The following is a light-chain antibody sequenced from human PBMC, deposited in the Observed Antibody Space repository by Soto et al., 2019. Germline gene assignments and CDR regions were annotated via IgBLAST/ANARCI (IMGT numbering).Light chain of an antibody. CDR3: DSSTCTSSYV. CDR1: SSDVGGYNY. CDR2: DVS. Sequence: QSVLTQPASVSGSPGQSITISCTGTSSDVGGYNYVSWYQQHPGKAPKLMIYDVSYRPSGVSDRFSGSKSGNTASLTISGLQSEYFSDYYCDSSTCTSSYVFRTLTKV. J-gene: IGLJ1*01. V-gene: IGLV2-14*01.